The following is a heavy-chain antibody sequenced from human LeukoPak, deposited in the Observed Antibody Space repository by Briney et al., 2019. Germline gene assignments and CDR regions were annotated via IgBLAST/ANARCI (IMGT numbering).Heavy chain of an antibody. CDR3: ARADRLGAALLASFDY. J-gene: IGHJ4*02. Sequence: PGGSLRLSCAASGFGFSRYWMHWVRQAPGTGLKWVSRIYRDGSTTDYADSVKGRFSISRDNSKNTLYLQMNSLRAEDTAVYYCARADRLGAALLASFDYWGQGALVTVSS. D-gene: IGHD3-16*01. CDR1: GFGFSRYW. CDR2: IYRDGSTT. V-gene: IGHV3-74*01.